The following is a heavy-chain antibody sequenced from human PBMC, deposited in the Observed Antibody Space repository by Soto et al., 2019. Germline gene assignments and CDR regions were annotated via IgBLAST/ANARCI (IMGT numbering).Heavy chain of an antibody. J-gene: IGHJ5*02. CDR1: GYTFTGYY. CDR3: ATYPNNHYYFPP. CDR2: FDPEDGET. V-gene: IGHV1-24*01. D-gene: IGHD3-10*02. Sequence: ASVKVSCKASGYTFTGYYMHWVRQAPGKGLEWMGGFDPEDGETIYAQKFQGRVTMTEDTSTDTAYMELSSLRSEDTAVYYCATYPNNHYYFPPWGQGTLVTVSS.